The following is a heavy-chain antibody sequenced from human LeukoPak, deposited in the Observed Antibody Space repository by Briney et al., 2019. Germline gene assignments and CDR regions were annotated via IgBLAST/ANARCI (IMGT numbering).Heavy chain of an antibody. V-gene: IGHV3-21*01. D-gene: IGHD3-22*01. CDR1: GFTFSSYS. Sequence: GGSLRLSCAASGFTFSSYSMNWVRQAPGRGLEWVSSISSSSSYMYYADSVKGRFTISRDNAKHSLYLQMNSLRAEDTAVYYCAREDYYDSSGYPYYIDYWGQGTLVTVSS. J-gene: IGHJ4*02. CDR2: ISSSSSYM. CDR3: AREDYYDSSGYPYYIDY.